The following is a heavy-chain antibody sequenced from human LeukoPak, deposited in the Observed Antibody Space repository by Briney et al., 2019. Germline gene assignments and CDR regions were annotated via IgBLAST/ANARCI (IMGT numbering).Heavy chain of an antibody. CDR1: GFTFSSYA. CDR2: ISGSGGST. CDR3: AKGRYCSGGSCYPRGNWFDP. Sequence: PGGSLRLSCAASGFTFSSYAMSWVRQAPGKGLEWVSAISGSGGSTCYADSVKGRFTISRDNSKNTLYLQMNSLRAEDTAVYYCAKGRYCSGGSCYPRGNWFDPWGQGTLVTVSS. V-gene: IGHV3-23*01. D-gene: IGHD2-15*01. J-gene: IGHJ5*02.